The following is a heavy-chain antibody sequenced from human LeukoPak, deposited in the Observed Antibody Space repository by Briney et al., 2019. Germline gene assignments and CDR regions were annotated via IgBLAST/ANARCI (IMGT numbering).Heavy chain of an antibody. CDR2: INAGNGNT. CDR1: GYTFTSYA. J-gene: IGHJ4*02. D-gene: IGHD3-16*02. CDR3: ARTVVTFGGVIADPFDY. V-gene: IGHV1-3*03. Sequence: GASVKVSCKASGYTFTSYAMHWVRQAPGQRLEWMGWINAGNGNTKYSQEFQGRVTITRDTSASTAYMELSSLRSEDMAVYYCARTVVTFGGVIADPFDYWGQGTLVTVSS.